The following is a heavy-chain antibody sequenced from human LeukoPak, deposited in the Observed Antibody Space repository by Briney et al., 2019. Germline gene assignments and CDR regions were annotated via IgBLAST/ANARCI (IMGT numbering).Heavy chain of an antibody. V-gene: IGHV1-69*06. CDR2: IIPIFGTA. CDR1: GGTFSSYA. CDR3: AGSLTMVRGVPTDY. Sequence: ASVKVSCKASGGTFSSYAISWVRQAPGQGLGWMGGIIPIFGTANYAQKFQGRVTITADKSTSTAYMELSSLRSEDTAVYYCAGSLTMVRGVPTDYWGQGTPVTVSS. D-gene: IGHD3-10*01. J-gene: IGHJ4*02.